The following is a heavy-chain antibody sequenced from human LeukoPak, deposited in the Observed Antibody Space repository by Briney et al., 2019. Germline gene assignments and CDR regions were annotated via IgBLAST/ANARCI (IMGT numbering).Heavy chain of an antibody. CDR3: ARESSYDYVWGSYRTHLGY. D-gene: IGHD3-16*02. CDR1: GYTFTGYY. V-gene: IGHV1-2*02. CDR2: INPNSGGT. Sequence: GASVKVSCKASGYTFTGYYMHWVRQAPGQGLEWMGWINPNSGGTNYAQKFQGRVTMTRDTSISTAYMELSRLRSDDTAVYYCARESSYDYVWGSYRTHLGYWGQGTLVTVSS. J-gene: IGHJ4*02.